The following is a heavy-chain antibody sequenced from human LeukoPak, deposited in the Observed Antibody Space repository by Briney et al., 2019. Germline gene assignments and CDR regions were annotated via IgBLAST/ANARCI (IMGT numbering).Heavy chain of an antibody. CDR3: ARRVDVTRWFDP. Sequence: GGSLRLSCAASGFIFSNYFMHWVRQAPGKGLVWVSRINSDGTSTMYADSVKGRFTISRDNAKNMLYMQMNSLRDEDTAVYYCARRVDVTRWFDPWGQGTLVTVSS. J-gene: IGHJ5*02. CDR2: INSDGTST. CDR1: GFIFSNYF. D-gene: IGHD2-15*01. V-gene: IGHV3-74*03.